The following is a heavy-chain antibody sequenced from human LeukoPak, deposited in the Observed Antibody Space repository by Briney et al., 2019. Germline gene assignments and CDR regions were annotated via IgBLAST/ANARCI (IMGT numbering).Heavy chain of an antibody. D-gene: IGHD5-18*01. CDR1: GFTFSSYS. CDR3: RAGDTAMVNSGDY. J-gene: IGHJ4*02. Sequence: GGSLRLSCAASGFTFSSYSMNWVRQAPGKGLEWVSSISSSSSYIYYADSVKGRFTISRDNAKNSLYLQMNSLRAEDTAVYYCRAGDTAMVNSGDYWGQGTLVTVSS. CDR2: ISSSSSYI. V-gene: IGHV3-21*01.